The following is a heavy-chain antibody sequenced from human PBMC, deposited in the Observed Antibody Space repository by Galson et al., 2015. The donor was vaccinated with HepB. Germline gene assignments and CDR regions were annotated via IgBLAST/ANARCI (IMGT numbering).Heavy chain of an antibody. CDR3: ARERDAYSSSSRFDY. J-gene: IGHJ4*02. CDR2: ISWNSGSI. D-gene: IGHD6-6*01. V-gene: IGHV3-9*01. Sequence: SLRLSCAASGFTFDNYAMHWVRQAPGKGLEWVSGISWNSGSIGYADSVKGRFTISRDNAKNSLYLQMNSLRDEDTAVYYCARERDAYSSSSRFDYWGQGTLVTVSS. CDR1: GFTFDNYA.